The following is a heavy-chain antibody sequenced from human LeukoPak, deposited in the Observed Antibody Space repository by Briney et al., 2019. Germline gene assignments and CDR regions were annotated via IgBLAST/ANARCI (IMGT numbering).Heavy chain of an antibody. CDR2: INPNSGGT. Sequence: ASVKVSCKASGYTFTGYYMHWVRQAPGQGLEWMGWINPNSGGTNYAQKFQGRVTMTRDTSISTAYMELSRLRSDDTAVYYCAKDADSSGYSGVYYFDYWGQGTLVTVSS. CDR1: GYTFTGYY. V-gene: IGHV1-2*02. D-gene: IGHD3-22*01. CDR3: AKDADSSGYSGVYYFDY. J-gene: IGHJ4*02.